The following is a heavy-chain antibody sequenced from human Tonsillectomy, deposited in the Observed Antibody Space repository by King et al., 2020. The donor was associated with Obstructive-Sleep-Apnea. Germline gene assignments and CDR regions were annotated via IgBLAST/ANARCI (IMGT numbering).Heavy chain of an antibody. J-gene: IGHJ4*02. V-gene: IGHV1-2*02. D-gene: IGHD4-11*01. CDR1: GYTFTDYY. CDR3: AREATVHRRSNYLDY. CDR2: INPNSGGT. Sequence: QLVQSGAEMKKPGASVKVSCKASGYTFTDYYIQWVRQAPGQGLEWMGWINPNSGGTDYAQKFQGRVSMTRDTSISPAYIELSGLRSDDTAVYYCAREATVHRRSNYLDYWGQGTLVSVSS.